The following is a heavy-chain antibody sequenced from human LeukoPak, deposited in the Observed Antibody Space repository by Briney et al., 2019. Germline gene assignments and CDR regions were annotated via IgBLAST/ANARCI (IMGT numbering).Heavy chain of an antibody. CDR2: IYYSGST. D-gene: IGHD2-21*01. CDR1: GGSISSYY. Sequence: PSETLSLTCTVSGGSISSYYWSWIRQPPGKGLEWIGYIYYSGSTNYNPSLKSRVTISVDTSKNQFSLKLSSVTAADTAVYFCARAHRTGVFHIDYWGQGTLVTVSS. V-gene: IGHV4-59*01. J-gene: IGHJ4*02. CDR3: ARAHRTGVFHIDY.